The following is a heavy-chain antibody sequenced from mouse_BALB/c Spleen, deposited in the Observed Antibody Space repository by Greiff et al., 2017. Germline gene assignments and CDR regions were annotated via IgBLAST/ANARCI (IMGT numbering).Heavy chain of an antibody. D-gene: IGHD2-10*02. V-gene: IGHV1-9*01. Sequence: QAQLKQSGAELMKPGASVKISCKATGYTFSSYWIEWVKQRPGHGLEWIGEILPGSGSTNYNEKFKGKATFTADTSSNTAYMQLSSLTSEDSAVYYCARKEYGNFFDYWGQGTTLTVSS. J-gene: IGHJ2*01. CDR2: ILPGSGST. CDR3: ARKEYGNFFDY. CDR1: GYTFSSYW.